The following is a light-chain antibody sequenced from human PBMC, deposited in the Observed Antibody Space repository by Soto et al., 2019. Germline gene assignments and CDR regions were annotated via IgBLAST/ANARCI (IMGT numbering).Light chain of an antibody. Sequence: DIQMTQSPSSVSASVGDRFTITCRASRAIDSWLAWYQQKPGEAPKLLIFTGSLLHSGVPPRFSGSGSGTDFTLTISSLQPEDFATYYCQQTLSFPPTFGQGTKVDIK. J-gene: IGKJ1*01. V-gene: IGKV1-12*01. CDR1: RAIDSW. CDR2: TGS. CDR3: QQTLSFPPT.